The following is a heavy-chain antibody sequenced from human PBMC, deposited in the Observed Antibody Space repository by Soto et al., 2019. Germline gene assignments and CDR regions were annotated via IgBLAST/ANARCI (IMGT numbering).Heavy chain of an antibody. D-gene: IGHD2-8*01. J-gene: IGHJ5*02. CDR2: IYSGGST. CDR3: ARASKRYCTNGVCYLNP. CDR1: GFTVSSNY. Sequence: EVQLVETGGGLIQPGGSLSLSCAASGFTVSSNYMSWVRQAPGKGLEWVSVIYSGGSTYYADSLKGRFTISRDNSKNRLYLQMTSLRAEDTAVYYCARASKRYCTNGVCYLNPWGQGTQVTVSA. V-gene: IGHV3-53*02.